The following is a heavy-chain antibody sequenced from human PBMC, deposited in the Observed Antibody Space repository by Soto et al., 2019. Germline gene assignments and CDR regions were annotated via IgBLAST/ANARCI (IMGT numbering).Heavy chain of an antibody. Sequence: HLVQSGGGLVQPGGSLRLSCVASGFSFSNFWMNWVRQTPGRGLEWVANINPDGSAQTYVDSVKGRFTVSRDNAKNSLYLQMNSLGGEDTAVYFCAAWDSSNNPWGQGTLVTVSS. V-gene: IGHV3-7*01. CDR1: GFSFSNFW. CDR3: AAWDSSNNP. CDR2: INPDGSAQ. J-gene: IGHJ5*02. D-gene: IGHD1-26*01.